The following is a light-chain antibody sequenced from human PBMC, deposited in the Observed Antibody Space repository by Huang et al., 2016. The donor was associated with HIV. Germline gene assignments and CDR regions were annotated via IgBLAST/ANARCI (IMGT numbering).Light chain of an antibody. Sequence: DIQMTQSPSSLSASVGDRVTITCQASQDINNYLNWYQQKPGKAPKLLIYDASTLERGVPSRFRGSGSGTDFTLTITSLQPEDFATYYCQHYDDLPPFTFGPGTRVDLK. J-gene: IGKJ3*01. CDR1: QDINNY. V-gene: IGKV1-33*01. CDR3: QHYDDLPPFT. CDR2: DAS.